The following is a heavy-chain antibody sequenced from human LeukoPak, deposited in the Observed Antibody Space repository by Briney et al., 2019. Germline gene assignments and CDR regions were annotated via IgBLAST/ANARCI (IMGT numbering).Heavy chain of an antibody. CDR1: GGSISSYY. Sequence: PSETLSLTCTVSGGSISSYYWGWIRQPPGKGLEWIGSIYYSGSTYYNPSLKSRVTISVDTSKNQFSLKLSSVTAADTAVYYCARRSVLRYFDWSFDYWGQGTLVTVSS. V-gene: IGHV4-39*01. D-gene: IGHD3-9*01. CDR3: ARRSVLRYFDWSFDY. CDR2: IYYSGST. J-gene: IGHJ4*02.